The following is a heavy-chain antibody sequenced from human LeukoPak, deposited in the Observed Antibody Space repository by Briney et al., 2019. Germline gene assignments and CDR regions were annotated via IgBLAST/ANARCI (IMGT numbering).Heavy chain of an antibody. V-gene: IGHV4-61*02. Sequence: SQTLSLTCTVSGGSIGSGSYYWNWIRQPAGKGLEWIGRIYTSGSTNYSPSLNSRVTISIDTSKNQFSLELSSVTAADTAVYYCASPNIYCSGGTRYSVGDYYGMDVWGQGTTVTVSS. D-gene: IGHD2-15*01. CDR1: GGSIGSGSYY. J-gene: IGHJ6*02. CDR3: ASPNIYCSGGTRYSVGDYYGMDV. CDR2: IYTSGST.